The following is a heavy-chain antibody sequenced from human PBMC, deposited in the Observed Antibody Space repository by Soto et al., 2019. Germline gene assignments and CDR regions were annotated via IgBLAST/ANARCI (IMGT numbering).Heavy chain of an antibody. V-gene: IGHV1-3*01. CDR1: GYTFTSYA. Sequence: ASVKVSCKASGYTFTSYAMHWVRQAPGQRLEWMGWINAGNGNTKYSQKFQGRVTISRDDSKNTAYLQMNSLKSEDTAVYYCTRYDSAAEPGIFDIWGQGTMVTVSS. CDR2: INAGNGNT. CDR3: TRYDSAAEPGIFDI. J-gene: IGHJ3*02. D-gene: IGHD3-22*01.